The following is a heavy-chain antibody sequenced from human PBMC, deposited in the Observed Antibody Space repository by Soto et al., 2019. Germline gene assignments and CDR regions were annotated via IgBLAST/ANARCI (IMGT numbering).Heavy chain of an antibody. CDR3: AKDPKCCTIGSHFLDNWFDS. CDR1: GFTFSNYG. CDR2: ISYDGSHQ. D-gene: IGHD2-8*01. V-gene: IGHV3-30*18. J-gene: IGHJ5*01. Sequence: GGSRLSCAASGFTFSNYGMHWVRQTPGKGLEWVAVISYDGSHQFYTDSVKGRFTISRDNSKNTLYLQMNSLKTDDTAMYYCAKDPKCCTIGSHFLDNWFDSWGQGTLVTVSS.